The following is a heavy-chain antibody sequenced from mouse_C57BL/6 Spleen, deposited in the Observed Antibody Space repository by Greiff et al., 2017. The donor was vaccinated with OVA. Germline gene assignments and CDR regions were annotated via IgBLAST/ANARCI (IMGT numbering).Heavy chain of an antibody. CDR3: ARDGDYDYFDY. J-gene: IGHJ2*01. V-gene: IGHV5-4*01. Sequence: EVQLQESGGGLVKPGGSLKLSCAASGFTFSSYAMSWVRQTPEKRLEWVATISDGGSYTYYPDNVKGRFTISRDNAKNNLYLQMSHLKSEDTAMYYCARDGDYDYFDYWGQGTTLTVSS. CDR1: GFTFSSYA. CDR2: ISDGGSYT. D-gene: IGHD2-4*01.